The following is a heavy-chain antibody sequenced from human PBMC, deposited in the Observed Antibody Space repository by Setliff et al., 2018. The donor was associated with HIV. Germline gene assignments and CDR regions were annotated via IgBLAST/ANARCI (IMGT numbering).Heavy chain of an antibody. CDR3: ARLGYYNFWSGYWTDY. D-gene: IGHD3-3*01. CDR1: GGSIRATSYY. Sequence: TLSLTCTVSGGSIRATSYYWGWIRQPPGKGLEWIGSIYYSGSTKYNPSLKSRVTISLDMSKNQFSLKLSSVTAADTATYYCARLGYYNFWSGYWTDYWGHGTLVTVSS. J-gene: IGHJ4*01. V-gene: IGHV4-39*01. CDR2: IYYSGST.